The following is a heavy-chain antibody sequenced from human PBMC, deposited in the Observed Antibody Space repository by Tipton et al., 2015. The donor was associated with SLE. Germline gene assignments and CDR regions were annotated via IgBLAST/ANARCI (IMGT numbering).Heavy chain of an antibody. Sequence: TLSLTCAVSGGSMSSNNWWNWVRQPPGKGLEWIGEIYHSGSTNYNPPLKSRVTISIDMSKNQFSLKLSSVTAADTAVYYCVSGQLVSGFDSWGQGTLVTVSS. CDR1: GGSMSSNNW. D-gene: IGHD6-6*01. CDR3: VSGQLVSGFDS. CDR2: IYHSGST. J-gene: IGHJ4*02. V-gene: IGHV4-4*02.